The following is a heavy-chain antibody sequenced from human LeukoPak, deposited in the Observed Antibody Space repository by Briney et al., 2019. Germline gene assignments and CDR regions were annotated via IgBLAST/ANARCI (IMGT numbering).Heavy chain of an antibody. CDR3: AKLPIVATAYYYDSSGYGESY. CDR2: ISGSGGST. Sequence: PGGSLRLSCAASGFTFSSYAMSWVRQAPGKGLEWVSAISGSGGSTYYADSVKGRFTISRDNSKNTLYLQMNSLRAEDTAVYYCAKLPIVATAYYYDSSGYGESYWGQGTLVTVSP. D-gene: IGHD3-22*01. V-gene: IGHV3-23*01. J-gene: IGHJ4*02. CDR1: GFTFSSYA.